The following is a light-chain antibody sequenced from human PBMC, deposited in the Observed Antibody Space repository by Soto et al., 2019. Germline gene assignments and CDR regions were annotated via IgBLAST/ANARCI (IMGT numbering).Light chain of an antibody. V-gene: IGKV1-33*01. CDR3: QQYDNLPPYFT. J-gene: IGKJ3*01. CDR1: QDISNY. CDR2: DAS. Sequence: IQMTQSPSSLSASVGDRVTITCQASQDISNYLNWYQQKPGKAPKLLIYDASNLETGVPSRFSGSGSGTDFTYTISSLQPEDIATYYCQQYDNLPPYFTFGPGTKVDIK.